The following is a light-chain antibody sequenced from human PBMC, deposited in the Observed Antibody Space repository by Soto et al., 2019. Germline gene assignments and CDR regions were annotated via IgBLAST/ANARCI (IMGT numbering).Light chain of an antibody. Sequence: VMTQSPATLSMSQGERATLSCRASQSLNRDLAWYQQKPGQSPRLLIFGASIRATGIPARFSGSGSGTEFTLTIGSLQSEDCALYYCQQYNNWPGTSGQGTKVDIK. CDR2: GAS. J-gene: IGKJ1*01. V-gene: IGKV3-15*01. CDR3: QQYNNWPGT. CDR1: QSLNRD.